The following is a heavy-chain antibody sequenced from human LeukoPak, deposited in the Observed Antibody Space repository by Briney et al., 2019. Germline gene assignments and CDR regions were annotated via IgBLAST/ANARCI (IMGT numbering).Heavy chain of an antibody. CDR2: IIPIFGTA. Sequence: SVKVSCKASGGSFSSYAISWVRLAPGQGLEWMGGIIPIFGTANYAQKFQGRVTITADESTSTAYMELSSLRSEDTAVYYCARAPPDGAAAGNHDYWGQGTLVTVSS. J-gene: IGHJ4*02. CDR3: ARAPPDGAAAGNHDY. V-gene: IGHV1-69*13. CDR1: GGSFSSYA. D-gene: IGHD6-13*01.